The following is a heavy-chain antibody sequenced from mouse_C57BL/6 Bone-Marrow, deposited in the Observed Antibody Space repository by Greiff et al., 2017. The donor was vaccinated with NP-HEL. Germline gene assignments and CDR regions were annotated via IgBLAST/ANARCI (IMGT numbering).Heavy chain of an antibody. CDR1: GFTFSSYG. J-gene: IGHJ4*01. V-gene: IGHV5-6*01. Sequence: EVQVVESGGDLVKPGGSLKLSCAASGFTFSSYGMSWVRQTPDKRLEWVATISSGGSYTYYPDSVKGRFTISRDNAKNTLYLQMSSLKSEDTAMYYCARRKDGNDYAMDYWGQGTSVTVSS. CDR3: ARRKDGNDYAMDY. D-gene: IGHD2-1*01. CDR2: ISSGGSYT.